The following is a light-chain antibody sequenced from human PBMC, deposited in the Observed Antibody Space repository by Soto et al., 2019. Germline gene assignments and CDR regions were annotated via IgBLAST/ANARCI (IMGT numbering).Light chain of an antibody. CDR3: CSYAGSPRYV. Sequence: QSALTQPRSVSGSLGQSVTISCTGTSSDVGTYNYVSWYQQHPGKAPKVMIYDVSERPSGVPARVSGSKSGNTASLTISGLKAEDAADYYCCSYAGSPRYVLGTGTKVTVL. J-gene: IGLJ1*01. CDR2: DVS. V-gene: IGLV2-11*01. CDR1: SSDVGTYNY.